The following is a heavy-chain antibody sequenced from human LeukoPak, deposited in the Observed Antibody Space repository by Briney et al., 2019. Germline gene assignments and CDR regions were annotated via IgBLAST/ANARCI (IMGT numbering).Heavy chain of an antibody. CDR1: GYTFTSYG. CDR2: INPNSGGT. Sequence: ASVKVSCKASGYTFTSYGISWVRQAPGQGLEWMGWINPNSGGTNYAQKFQGRVTMTRDTSISTAYMELSRLRSDDTAVYYCARGDGSYLGYWGQGTLVTVSS. D-gene: IGHD1-26*01. V-gene: IGHV1-2*02. CDR3: ARGDGSYLGY. J-gene: IGHJ4*02.